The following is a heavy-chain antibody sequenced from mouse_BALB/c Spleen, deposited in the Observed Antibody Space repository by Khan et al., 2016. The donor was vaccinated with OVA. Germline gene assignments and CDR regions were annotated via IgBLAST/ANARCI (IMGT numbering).Heavy chain of an antibody. J-gene: IGHJ4*01. D-gene: IGHD2-14*01. CDR2: INTYTGEP. CDR3: ARVGYNGTMDY. Sequence: QIQLVQSGPELKKPGETVKFSCKASGYTFTNYGMNWVKQAPGKGLKWMGWINTYTGEPTYADDFKGRFVFSLETSASTAYLQINNLKNEDTATYFCARVGYNGTMDYWGQGTSVTVSS. CDR1: GYTFTNYG. V-gene: IGHV9-3-1*01.